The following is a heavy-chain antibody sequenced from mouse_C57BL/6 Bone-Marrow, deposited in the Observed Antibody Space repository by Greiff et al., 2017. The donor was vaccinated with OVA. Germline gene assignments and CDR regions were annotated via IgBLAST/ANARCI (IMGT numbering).Heavy chain of an antibody. D-gene: IGHD2-12*01. V-gene: IGHV1-64*01. CDR2: IHPNSGST. CDR1: GYTFTSYW. J-gene: IGHJ2*01. Sequence: VQLQQPGAELVKPGASVKLSRKASGYTFTSYWMHWVKQRPGQGLEWIGMIHPNSGSTNYNEKFKSKATLTVDKSSSTAYMQLSSLTSEDSAVYYCARREYSPFDYWGQGTTLTVSS. CDR3: ARREYSPFDY.